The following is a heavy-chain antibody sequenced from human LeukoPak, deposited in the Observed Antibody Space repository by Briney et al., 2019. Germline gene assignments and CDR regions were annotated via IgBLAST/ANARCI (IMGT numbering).Heavy chain of an antibody. D-gene: IGHD3-22*01. CDR3: ARDYDSSGSADY. CDR1: GGSISSYY. CDR2: IYYSGST. J-gene: IGHJ4*02. V-gene: IGHV4-59*01. Sequence: SETLSLTCTVSGGSISSYYWSWIRQPPGKGLEWIGYIYYSGSTNYNPSLKSRVTISVDTSKNQFSLKLSSVTGADTAVYYCARDYDSSGSADYWGQGTLVTVSS.